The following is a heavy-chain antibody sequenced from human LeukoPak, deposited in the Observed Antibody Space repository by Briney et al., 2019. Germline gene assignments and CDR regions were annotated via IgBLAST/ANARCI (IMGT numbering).Heavy chain of an antibody. V-gene: IGHV4-39*07. J-gene: IGHJ5*02. CDR2: IYTSGST. Sequence: SETLSLTCTVSGGSISSSSYYWGWIRQPPGKGLEWIGRIYTSGSTNYNPSLKSRVTMSVDTSKNQFSLKLSSVTAADTAVYYCASEGPMVRGVISAWGQGTLVTVSS. CDR1: GGSISSSSYY. CDR3: ASEGPMVRGVISA. D-gene: IGHD3-10*01.